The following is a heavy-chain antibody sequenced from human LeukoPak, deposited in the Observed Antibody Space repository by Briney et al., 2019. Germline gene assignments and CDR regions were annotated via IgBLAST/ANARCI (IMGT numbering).Heavy chain of an antibody. CDR3: AKDLVYDSSGYSLFDY. CDR2: IFGSGGSP. V-gene: IGHV3-23*01. Sequence: GGSLRLSCAASGFTFGSYAMYWVRQAPGKGLEWVSGIFGSGGSPHYADSVKGRFTISRDNSKNTLYLQMNSLRAEDTAVYYCAKDLVYDSSGYSLFDYWGQGTLVTVSS. D-gene: IGHD3-22*01. CDR1: GFTFGSYA. J-gene: IGHJ4*02.